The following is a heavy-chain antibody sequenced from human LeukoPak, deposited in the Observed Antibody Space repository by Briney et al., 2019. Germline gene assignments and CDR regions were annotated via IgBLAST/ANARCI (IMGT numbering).Heavy chain of an antibody. CDR1: GYSISSGYY. D-gene: IGHD3-16*02. Sequence: SETLSLTCTVSGYSISSGYYWGWIRQPPGKGLEWIGYIYYSGSTNYNPSLKSRVTISVDTSKNQFSLKLSSVTAADTAVYYCARVWGSYRHPSCFDYWGQGTLVTVSS. J-gene: IGHJ4*02. CDR2: IYYSGST. CDR3: ARVWGSYRHPSCFDY. V-gene: IGHV4-61*01.